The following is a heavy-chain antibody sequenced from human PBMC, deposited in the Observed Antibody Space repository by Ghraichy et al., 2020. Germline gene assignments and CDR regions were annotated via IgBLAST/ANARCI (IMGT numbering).Heavy chain of an antibody. CDR2: VYYSGST. J-gene: IGHJ3*02. Sequence: SETLSLTCTVSGASVNTGTYYWSWIRQPPGKGLEWIGYVYYSGSTHYNSSLKSRVTMSLDASKNQFPLKLSSVTAAATAVYYCARDGSGGSYSAFNMWGQGAMVTGS. D-gene: IGHD1-26*01. CDR3: ARDGSGGSYSAFNM. V-gene: IGHV4-61*01. CDR1: GASVNTGTYY.